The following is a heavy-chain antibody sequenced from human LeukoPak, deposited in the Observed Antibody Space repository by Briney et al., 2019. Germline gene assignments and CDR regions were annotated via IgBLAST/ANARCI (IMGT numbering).Heavy chain of an antibody. V-gene: IGHV3-64*02. J-gene: IGHJ4*02. CDR2: ISTKGDRT. CDR1: GFTFSSYV. CDR3: ARGAAAGTEDY. Sequence: GGSLRLSCAASGFTFSSYVMHWVRQAPGKGLEYVSAISTKGDRTYYADSVKHRFTISRDNSKNTLYLQMGSLRAEDMAVYYCARGAAAGTEDYWGQGTLVTVAS. D-gene: IGHD6-13*01.